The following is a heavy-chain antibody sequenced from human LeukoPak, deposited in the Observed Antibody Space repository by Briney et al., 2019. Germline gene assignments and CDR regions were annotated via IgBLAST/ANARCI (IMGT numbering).Heavy chain of an antibody. CDR3: ARSADPGVVVTAMAFMYYFDY. J-gene: IGHJ4*02. D-gene: IGHD2-21*02. V-gene: IGHV5-51*01. Sequence: GESLKISCQGSGYSFTNYWIGWVRQMPGKGLEWMGIIYPDDSDANYSPSFQGQVIISADKSISTAYLQWSSLTASDTAMYYCARSADPGVVVTAMAFMYYFDYWGQGTLVTVSS. CDR1: GYSFTNYW. CDR2: IYPDDSDA.